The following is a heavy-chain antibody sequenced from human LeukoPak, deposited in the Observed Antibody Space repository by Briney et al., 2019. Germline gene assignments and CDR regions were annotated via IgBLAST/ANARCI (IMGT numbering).Heavy chain of an antibody. J-gene: IGHJ4*03. V-gene: IGHV3-48*03. CDR1: GFTFSSYE. Sequence: GGSLRLSCAASGFTFSSYEMNWVRQAPGKGLEWVSYISSSGSTMYYADSVKGRFTISRDNAKNSLYLQMNSLRAEDTAVYYCARERYENSGSYFDYWGQGTLVTVSS. D-gene: IGHD3-22*01. CDR3: ARERYENSGSYFDY. CDR2: ISSSGSTM.